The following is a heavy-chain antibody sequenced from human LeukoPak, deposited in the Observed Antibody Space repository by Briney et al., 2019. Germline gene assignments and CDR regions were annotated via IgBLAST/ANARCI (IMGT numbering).Heavy chain of an antibody. Sequence: GASVKVSCKASGYTFTGYYMHWVRQVPGQGLEWMGWMNPNSGNTGYAQKFQGRVTMTRNTSISTAYMELSSLRSEDTAVYYCARDSSSWYYYYYYMDVWGKGTTVTVSS. CDR3: ARDSSSWYYYYYYMDV. CDR1: GYTFTGYY. CDR2: MNPNSGNT. J-gene: IGHJ6*03. D-gene: IGHD6-13*01. V-gene: IGHV1-8*02.